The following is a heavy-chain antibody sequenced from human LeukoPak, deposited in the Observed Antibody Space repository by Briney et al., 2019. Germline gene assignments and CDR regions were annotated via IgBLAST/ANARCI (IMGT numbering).Heavy chain of an antibody. CDR2: ISRDSRVI. CDR3: ARERLILADF. CDR1: GFTFSGYS. V-gene: IGHV3-21*01. Sequence: GGALRLSRAASGFTFSGYSMNWVRQAPGKGLEWVSSISRDSRVIYYAHSVKGRFTISRDNAKNSLYLQMNSLRVEDTAVYYCARERLILADFWGQGTLLTVSS. J-gene: IGHJ4*02. D-gene: IGHD3-3*02.